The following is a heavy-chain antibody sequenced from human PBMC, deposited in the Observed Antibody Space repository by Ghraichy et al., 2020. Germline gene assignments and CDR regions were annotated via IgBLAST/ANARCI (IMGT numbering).Heavy chain of an antibody. CDR2: IKQDGSEK. CDR1: GFTFSNYW. V-gene: IGHV3-7*01. CDR3: ARPGLRDYYGSGSYYSGAFDI. J-gene: IGHJ3*02. Sequence: GESLNISCAASGFTFSNYWMSWVRQAPGKGLAWVANIKQDGSEKYYVDSVKGRFTISRDNAKNSLYLQMNSLRAEDTAVYYCARPGLRDYYGSGSYYSGAFDIWGQGTMVTVSS. D-gene: IGHD3-10*01.